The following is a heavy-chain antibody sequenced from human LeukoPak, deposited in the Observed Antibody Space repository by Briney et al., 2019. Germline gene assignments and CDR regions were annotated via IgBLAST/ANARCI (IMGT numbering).Heavy chain of an antibody. D-gene: IGHD3-22*01. CDR2: IYTSGST. Sequence: SETLSLTCTVSGGSISSYYWSWIRQPPGKGLEWIGYIYTSGSTNYNPSLKSRVTISVDTSKNQFSLKLSSVTAADTAVYYCARAKRDYYDSYYFDYWGQGTLVTVSS. CDR3: ARAKRDYYDSYYFDY. J-gene: IGHJ4*02. CDR1: GGSISSYY. V-gene: IGHV4-4*09.